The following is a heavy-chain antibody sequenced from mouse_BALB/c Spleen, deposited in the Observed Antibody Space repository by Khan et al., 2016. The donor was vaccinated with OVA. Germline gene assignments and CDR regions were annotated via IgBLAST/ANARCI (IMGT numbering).Heavy chain of an antibody. D-gene: IGHD1-1*01. Sequence: VQLQESGPGLVAPSQTLSITCTVSGFSLTSYGVHWVRQPPGKGLEWLGVIWAGGSTNHNSALMSRLSISKDNSKNQVFLKMNSLQTDDTATYYCARAFYCGAWFAYWGQGTLVTVSA. CDR2: IWAGGST. CDR3: ARAFYCGAWFAY. J-gene: IGHJ3*01. CDR1: GFSLTSYG. V-gene: IGHV2-9*02.